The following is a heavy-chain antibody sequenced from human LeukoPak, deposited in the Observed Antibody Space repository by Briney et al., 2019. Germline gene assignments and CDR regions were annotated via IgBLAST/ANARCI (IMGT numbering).Heavy chain of an antibody. J-gene: IGHJ5*02. CDR3: ARGPCSSANCYWSLDH. CDR1: GFTVSSNY. V-gene: IGHV3-53*01. D-gene: IGHD2-2*01. Sequence: PGGSLRLSCAASGFTVSSNYMSWVRQAPGKGLEWVSVIYSGGSTYYADSVKGRFTISRDNSKNTLLLQMNSLRAEDTAVYYCARGPCSSANCYWSLDHWGQGTLVTVSS. CDR2: IYSGGST.